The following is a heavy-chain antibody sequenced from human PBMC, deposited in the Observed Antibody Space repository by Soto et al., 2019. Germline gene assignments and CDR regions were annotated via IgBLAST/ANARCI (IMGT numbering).Heavy chain of an antibody. D-gene: IGHD1-1*01. V-gene: IGHV3-66*02. Sequence: GGSLRLSCAASGLTVSGSYMTWVRQAPGMGLQWVSVIYSDGSTYYADSVKGRFTISRDNSKNTLYLQMNSLRAEDTAVYYCASLKGLNEHEPPYYYGMDVWGQGTTVTVSS. CDR3: ASLKGLNEHEPPYYYGMDV. J-gene: IGHJ6*02. CDR2: IYSDGST. CDR1: GLTVSGSY.